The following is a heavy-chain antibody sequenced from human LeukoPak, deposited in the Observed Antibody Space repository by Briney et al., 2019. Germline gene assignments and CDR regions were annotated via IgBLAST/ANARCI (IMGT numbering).Heavy chain of an antibody. CDR3: ASASSSWYEGDRFDP. CDR2: IYTSGST. V-gene: IGHV4-61*02. Sequence: SQTLSLTCTVYGGSISSGSYYWSWIRQPAGKGLEWIGRIYTSGSTNYNPSLKSRVTISVDTSKNQFSLKLSSVTAADTAVYYCASASSSWYEGDRFDPWGQGTLVTVSS. CDR1: GGSISSGSYY. D-gene: IGHD6-13*01. J-gene: IGHJ5*02.